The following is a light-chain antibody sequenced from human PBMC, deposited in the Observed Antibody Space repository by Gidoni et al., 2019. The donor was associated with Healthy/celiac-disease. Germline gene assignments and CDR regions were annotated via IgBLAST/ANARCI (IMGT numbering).Light chain of an antibody. J-gene: IGKJ2*01. V-gene: IGKV1-33*01. CDR3: QQYDNLPYT. CDR2: DAS. CDR1: TDISNY. Sequence: DHQMTQSPSSLSASVGNRVTITGQASTDISNYLNWYQQKPGKAPKLLIYDASNWETGVPSRFSGSGSGTDFTFTISSLQPEDIATYYCQQYDNLPYTFGQXTKLEIK.